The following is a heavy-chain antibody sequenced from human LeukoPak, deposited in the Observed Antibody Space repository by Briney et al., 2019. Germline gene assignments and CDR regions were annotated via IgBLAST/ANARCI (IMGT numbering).Heavy chain of an antibody. J-gene: IGHJ5*02. CDR3: ARSARVGAILSWFDP. D-gene: IGHD1-26*01. V-gene: IGHV5-51*01. CDR1: GYSFTSYW. CDR2: IYPGDSDT. Sequence: GESLKISCKGSGYSFTSYWIGWVRQMPGKGLEWMGIIYPGDSDTRYSPSFQGQVTISADKSISTAYLQWSSLKASDTAMYYCARSARVGAILSWFDPWGQGTLVTVSS.